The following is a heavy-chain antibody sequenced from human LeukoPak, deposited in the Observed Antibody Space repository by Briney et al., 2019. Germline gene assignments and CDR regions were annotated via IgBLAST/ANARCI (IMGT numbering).Heavy chain of an antibody. D-gene: IGHD3-10*01. J-gene: IGHJ4*02. V-gene: IGHV3-48*04. CDR2: ISSSSNTI. CDR1: GFTFSSYS. Sequence: RGSLRLSCAASGFTFSSYSMNWVRQAPGKGLEWVSYISSSSNTIYYAGSVKGRFTISRDNAKNSLYLQMNSLRVEDTAVYYCARASYYFDYWGQGTLVTVSS. CDR3: ARASYYFDY.